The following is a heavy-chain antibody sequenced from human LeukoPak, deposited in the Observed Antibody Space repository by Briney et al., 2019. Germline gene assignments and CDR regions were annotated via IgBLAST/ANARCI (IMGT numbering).Heavy chain of an antibody. CDR1: GYTFTSYY. J-gene: IGHJ6*02. CDR2: INPSGGST. CDR3: ARDRVVPAAVYYGMDV. D-gene: IGHD2-2*01. V-gene: IGHV1-46*01. Sequence: ASVKVSCKASGYTFTSYYMHLMRQAPGQGLEWMGIINPSGGSTSYAQKFQGRVTMTRDTSTSTVYMELSSLRSEDTAVYYCARDRVVPAAVYYGMDVWGQGTTVTVSS.